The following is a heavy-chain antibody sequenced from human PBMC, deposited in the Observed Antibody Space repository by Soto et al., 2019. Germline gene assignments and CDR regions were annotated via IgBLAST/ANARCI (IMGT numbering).Heavy chain of an antibody. D-gene: IGHD1-26*01. Sequence: QITLKESGPTLVKPTQTLTLTCTFSGFSLSTTGVCVGWIRQPPGKALEWLALIYWDDDKRYSPSLKSRLTITKDTSKNQVVLTMTNMDPVDTATYFCAHSHDDYSAGEYFDYWGQGTLVTVSS. CDR3: AHSHDDYSAGEYFDY. J-gene: IGHJ4*02. CDR2: IYWDDDK. V-gene: IGHV2-5*02. CDR1: GFSLSTTGVC.